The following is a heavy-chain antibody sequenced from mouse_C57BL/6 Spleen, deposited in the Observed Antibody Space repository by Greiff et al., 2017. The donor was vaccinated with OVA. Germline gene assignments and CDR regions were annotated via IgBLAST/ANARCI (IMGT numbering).Heavy chain of an antibody. Sequence: EVQRVESGGDLVKPGGSLKLSCAASGFTFSSYGMSWVRQTPDKRLEWVATISSGGSYTYYPASVKGRFTIARDNAKNTLYQQMSSLKSEDTAMYYCARRSDYVWFAYWGQGTLVTVSA. V-gene: IGHV5-6*01. D-gene: IGHD2-4*01. CDR1: GFTFSSYG. CDR2: ISSGGSYT. CDR3: ARRSDYVWFAY. J-gene: IGHJ3*01.